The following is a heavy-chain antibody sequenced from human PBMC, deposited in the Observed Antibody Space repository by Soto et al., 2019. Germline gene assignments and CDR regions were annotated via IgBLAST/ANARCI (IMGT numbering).Heavy chain of an antibody. J-gene: IGHJ6*02. D-gene: IGHD1-26*01. V-gene: IGHV3-23*01. CDR1: GFTFSSYA. Sequence: GGSLRLSCAASGFTFSSYAMSWVRQAPGKGLEWVSTISGSGGNAYYADSVKGRFTISRDNSKNTLRLQMNSLRADDTAVYYCAKDGASGSYPPYYYYGMDVWGQGTTVTVS. CDR3: AKDGASGSYPPYYYYGMDV. CDR2: ISGSGGNA.